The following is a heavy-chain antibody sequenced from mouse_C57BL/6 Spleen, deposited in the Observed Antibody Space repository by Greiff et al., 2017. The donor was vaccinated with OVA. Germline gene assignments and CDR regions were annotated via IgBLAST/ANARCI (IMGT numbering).Heavy chain of an antibody. CDR3: ERHEYYAMDY. V-gene: IGHV10-1*01. Sequence: VKDRFTISRDDSESMLYLKMNNLKTEDTAMYYCERHEYYAMDYWGQGTSVTVSS. J-gene: IGHJ4*01.